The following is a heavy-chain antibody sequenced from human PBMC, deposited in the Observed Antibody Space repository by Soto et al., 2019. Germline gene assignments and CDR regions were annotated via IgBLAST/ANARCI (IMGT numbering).Heavy chain of an antibody. J-gene: IGHJ3*02. D-gene: IGHD2-21*02. CDR1: GGSISSYY. CDR3: AKLHFTVVTILDI. Sequence: PSETLSLTCAVSGGSISSYYWGWIRQPPGKGLEWIGRIFSSGRTNYSPSLRSRITISPDTSKNQLYLKLTSVTAADTAVYFCAKLHFTVVTILDIWGQGTMVTVSS. V-gene: IGHV4-4*08. CDR2: IFSSGRT.